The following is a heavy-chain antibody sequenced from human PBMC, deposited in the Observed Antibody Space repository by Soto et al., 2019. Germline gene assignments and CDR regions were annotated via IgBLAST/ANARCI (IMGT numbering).Heavy chain of an antibody. CDR1: GYTFTNFG. J-gene: IGHJ6*02. CDR2: ISAYNGNT. CDR3: VMVDNYVTPTPQDV. V-gene: IGHV1-18*01. D-gene: IGHD3-16*01. Sequence: GASVKVSCKASGYTFTNFGISWVRQAPGQGLEWMGWISAYNGNTNYAQNFQGRVTMTTDTSTSTAYMDLGSLTSDDTAVYYCVMVDNYVTPTPQDVWGQGTTVTVSS.